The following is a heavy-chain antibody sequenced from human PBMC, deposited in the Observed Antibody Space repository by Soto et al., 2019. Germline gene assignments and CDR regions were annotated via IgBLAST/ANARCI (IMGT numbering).Heavy chain of an antibody. V-gene: IGHV3-7*03. CDR1: GFTFSSYW. CDR2: IKQDGSEK. D-gene: IGHD3-9*01. Sequence: PGGSMRLSCASSGFTFSSYWMSWVRQAPGKGLEWVANIKQDGSEKYYVDSVKGRFTISRDNAKNSLYLQMNSLRAEYTAVYYCAARRYQFDYCGQGTLVTVSS. CDR3: AARRYQFDY. J-gene: IGHJ4*02.